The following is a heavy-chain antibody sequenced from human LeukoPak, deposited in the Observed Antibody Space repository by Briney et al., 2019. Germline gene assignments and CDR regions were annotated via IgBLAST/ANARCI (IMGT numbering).Heavy chain of an antibody. J-gene: IGHJ4*02. Sequence: PGGSLRLSCAASGFTFSSYWMSWGRQAPGKGQEWVANIKQDGSEKYYVDSVKGRFTMTGDNAKNSLYLQLNSLRAEDAAVYYCASLYTAAAGTFDYWGQGTLVTVSS. CDR1: GFTFSSYW. V-gene: IGHV3-7*01. CDR2: IKQDGSEK. D-gene: IGHD6-13*01. CDR3: ASLYTAAAGTFDY.